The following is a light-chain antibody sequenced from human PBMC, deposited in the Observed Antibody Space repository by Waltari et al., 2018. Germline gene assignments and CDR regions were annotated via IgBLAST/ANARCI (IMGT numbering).Light chain of an antibody. CDR1: TGAVTSGQY. Sequence: QAVVTQEPSLTVSPGGTVTLTCGSSTGAVTSGQYTYWVQQKPGQAPVTLIYNTDNRHAWTSARFTGSLLGGKAALTVSGAQPEDEAEYYCLLSYSGARVFGGGTKLTVL. CDR3: LLSYSGARV. V-gene: IGLV7-46*01. J-gene: IGLJ3*02. CDR2: NTD.